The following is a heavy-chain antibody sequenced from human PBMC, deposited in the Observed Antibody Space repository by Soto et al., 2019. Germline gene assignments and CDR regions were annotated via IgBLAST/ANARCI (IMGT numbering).Heavy chain of an antibody. CDR1: GGSISSYY. CDR2: IYYSGST. D-gene: IGHD5-18*01. J-gene: IGHJ6*03. V-gene: IGHV4-59*01. Sequence: QVQLQESGPGLVKPSETLSLTCTVSGGSISSYYWSWMRQPPGKGLEWIGYIYYSGSTNYNSSLKSRVTISVDTSKNQFSLKLSSVTAADTAVYYCARGSRYSYGYDVHYYYYTDVWVKGTTVTVSS. CDR3: ARGSRYSYGYDVHYYYYTDV.